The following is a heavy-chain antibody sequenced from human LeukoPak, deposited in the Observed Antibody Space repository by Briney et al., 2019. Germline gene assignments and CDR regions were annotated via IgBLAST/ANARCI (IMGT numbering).Heavy chain of an antibody. D-gene: IGHD3-22*01. CDR2: ISGSSNYI. V-gene: IGHV3-21*01. CDR3: ARDPDSSGYYYDPLFDY. Sequence: GGSLRLSCAVSGFTFSDRSINWVRQAPGKGLEWVSYISGSSNYIYYADSVKGRFTISRDNSKNTLYLQMNSLRAEDTAVYYCARDPDSSGYYYDPLFDYWGQGTLVTVSS. J-gene: IGHJ4*02. CDR1: GFTFSDRS.